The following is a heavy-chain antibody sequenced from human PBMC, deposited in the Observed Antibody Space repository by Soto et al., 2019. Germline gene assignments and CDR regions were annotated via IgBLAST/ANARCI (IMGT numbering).Heavy chain of an antibody. CDR1: GGTFSSYA. Sequence: QVQLVQSGAEVKKPGSSVKVSCKASGGTFSSYAISWVRQAPGQGLEWMGGIIPIFGTANYAQKFQGRVTITAEESTSTAYRGLSSLRSEDTAVYYCARPFREGPTYSSGFDYWGQGTLVTVSS. CDR3: ARPFREGPTYSSGFDY. V-gene: IGHV1-69*12. D-gene: IGHD6-25*01. J-gene: IGHJ4*02. CDR2: IIPIFGTA.